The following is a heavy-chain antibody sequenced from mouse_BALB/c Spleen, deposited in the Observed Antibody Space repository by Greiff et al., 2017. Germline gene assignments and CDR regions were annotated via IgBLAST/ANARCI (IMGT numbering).Heavy chain of an antibody. CDR1: GFTFSSYT. CDR3: ARHPMITTYFDY. Sequence: EVKVVESGGGLVQPGGSLKLSCAASGFTFSSYTMSWVRQTPEKRLEWVAYISNGGGSTYYPDTVKGRFTISRDNAKNTLYLQMSSLKSEDTAMYYCARHPMITTYFDYWGQGTTLTVSS. D-gene: IGHD2-4*01. V-gene: IGHV5-12-2*01. J-gene: IGHJ2*01. CDR2: ISNGGGST.